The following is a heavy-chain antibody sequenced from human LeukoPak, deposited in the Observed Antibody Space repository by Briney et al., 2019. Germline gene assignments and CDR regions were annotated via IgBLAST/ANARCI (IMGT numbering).Heavy chain of an antibody. D-gene: IGHD3-9*01. Sequence: PGRSLRLSCAASGFTFSSYGMHWVRQAPGKGLEWVAVISYDGSNKYYADSVKGRFTISRDNSKNTLYLQMNSLRAEDTAVYYCAKALDWSDYYYYGTDVWGQGTTVTVSS. CDR3: AKALDWSDYYYYGTDV. CDR1: GFTFSSYG. J-gene: IGHJ6*02. V-gene: IGHV3-30*18. CDR2: ISYDGSNK.